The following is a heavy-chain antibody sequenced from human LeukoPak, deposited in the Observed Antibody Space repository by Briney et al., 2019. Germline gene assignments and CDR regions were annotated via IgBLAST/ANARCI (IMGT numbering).Heavy chain of an antibody. V-gene: IGHV1-69*06. Sequence: ASVKVSCKASGGTFSSYAISWVRQAPGQGLECMGGIIPIFGTANYAQKFQGRVTITADKSTSTAYMELSSLRSEDTAMYYCASLRASSSFYYYYKDVWGKGTTVTVSS. CDR3: ASLRASSSFYYYYKDV. CDR1: GGTFSSYA. J-gene: IGHJ6*03. CDR2: IIPIFGTA. D-gene: IGHD6-6*01.